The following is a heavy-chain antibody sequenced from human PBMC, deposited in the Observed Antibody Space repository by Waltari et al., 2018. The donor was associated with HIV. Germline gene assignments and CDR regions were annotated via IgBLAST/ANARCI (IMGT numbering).Heavy chain of an antibody. CDR2: INSDGSST. CDR3: TRGNGHAFDL. Sequence: SYWMFWVRQVPGKGLVWVSRINSDGSSTTYADSVKGRFTISRDNAKNTLYLQMNSLRAEDTAMYYCTRGNGHAFDLWGQGTMVTVSS. CDR1: SYW. J-gene: IGHJ3*01. D-gene: IGHD2-8*01. V-gene: IGHV3-74*01.